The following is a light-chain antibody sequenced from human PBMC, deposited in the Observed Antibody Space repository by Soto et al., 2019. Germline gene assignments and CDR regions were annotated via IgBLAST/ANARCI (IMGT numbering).Light chain of an antibody. Sequence: EIVMTQSPDTLSVSPGDRATLSCRASQGVRSDLAWYQQKAGQSPRLLIYGASTRAAETPARFSGSGSETEFTLIISSLQSEDFAVYYCQQYNSWPLTFGGGTKVDI. V-gene: IGKV3-15*01. CDR3: QQYNSWPLT. CDR1: QGVRSD. J-gene: IGKJ4*01. CDR2: GAS.